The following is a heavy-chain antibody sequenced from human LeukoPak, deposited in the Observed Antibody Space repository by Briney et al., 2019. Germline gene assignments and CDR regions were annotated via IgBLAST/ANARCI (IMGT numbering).Heavy chain of an antibody. Sequence: GESLKISCRGSGYTFPIYWIGWVRQTPGKGLEWMGIIYPSDSHTIYSPSFQGQVTVSADKSISTAYLQWSSLKASDTAIYYCVRHYRPPQDSRAAKPTGYYYYYMDVWGTGTTVIVSS. CDR1: GYTFPIYW. CDR2: IYPSDSHT. V-gene: IGHV5-51*01. D-gene: IGHD3-16*02. J-gene: IGHJ6*03. CDR3: VRHYRPPQDSRAAKPTGYYYYYMDV.